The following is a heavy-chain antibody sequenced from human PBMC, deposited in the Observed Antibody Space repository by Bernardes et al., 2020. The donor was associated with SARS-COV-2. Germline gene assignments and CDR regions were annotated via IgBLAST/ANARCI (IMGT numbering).Heavy chain of an antibody. CDR2: ISRNGDKT. Sequence: GGSLRLSCSASGFSVSSYAMHWVRKAPGKGLEYVSVISRNGDKTYYADSVKGRFTISRDNSRNTLYLQMSSLRAEDTALYYCVKMSIAVVGSDNWGQGTLVTVSS. D-gene: IGHD2-15*01. V-gene: IGHV3-64D*06. J-gene: IGHJ4*02. CDR3: VKMSIAVVGSDN. CDR1: GFSVSSYA.